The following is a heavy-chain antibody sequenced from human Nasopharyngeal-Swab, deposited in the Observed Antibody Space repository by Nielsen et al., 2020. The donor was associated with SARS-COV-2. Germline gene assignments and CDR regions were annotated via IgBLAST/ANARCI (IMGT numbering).Heavy chain of an antibody. J-gene: IGHJ6*02. V-gene: IGHV1-69*04. CDR3: ASRGYSYGGGFGVDG. Sequence: SVKVSCKASGGTFSDYAFTWVRQAPGQGLEWLGRIIPLLDLSNYAQKFQGRFTITADKSTSTSYMELSSLRSEDTAVYYCASRGYSYGGGFGVDGWGQGTTVTVS. D-gene: IGHD5-18*01. CDR1: GGTFSDYA. CDR2: IIPLLDLS.